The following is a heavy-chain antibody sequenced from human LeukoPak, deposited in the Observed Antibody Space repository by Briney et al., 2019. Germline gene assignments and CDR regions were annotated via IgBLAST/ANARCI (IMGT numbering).Heavy chain of an antibody. V-gene: IGHV1-18*01. Sequence: ASVKVSCKASGYTFSSYGISWVRQAPGQGPEWMGWISVDDGNTNYAQKLQGRVTMTTDTSTSTAYMELRSLRSDDTAVYYCARGEPGIAVARYYYYGMDVWGQGTTVTVSS. CDR3: ARGEPGIAVARYYYYGMDV. D-gene: IGHD6-19*01. J-gene: IGHJ6*02. CDR2: ISVDDGNT. CDR1: GYTFSSYG.